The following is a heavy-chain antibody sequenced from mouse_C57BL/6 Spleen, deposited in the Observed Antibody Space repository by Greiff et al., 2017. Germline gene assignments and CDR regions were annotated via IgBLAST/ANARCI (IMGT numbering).Heavy chain of an antibody. V-gene: IGHV1-54*01. CDR1: GYAFTNYL. CDR3: ARSILRSYYAMDY. J-gene: IGHJ4*01. D-gene: IGHD1-1*01. Sequence: VQLQQSGAELVRPGTSVKVSCKASGYAFTNYLIEWVKQRPGQGLEWIGVINPGSGGTNYNEKFKGKATLTADKSTSTAYMQLSILTSEDSAVYFCARSILRSYYAMDYWGQGTSVTVSS. CDR2: INPGSGGT.